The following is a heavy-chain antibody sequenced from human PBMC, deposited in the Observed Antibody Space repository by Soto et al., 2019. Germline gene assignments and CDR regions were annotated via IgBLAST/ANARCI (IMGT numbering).Heavy chain of an antibody. D-gene: IGHD3-3*01. CDR2: IYYSGST. J-gene: IGHJ5*02. Sequence: SETLSLTCTVSGGSISSYYWSWIRQPPGKGLEWIGYIYYSGSTNYNPSLKSRVTISVDTSKNQFSLKLSSVTAADTAVYYCARQYREDTIFGVVISNWFDPWGQGTLVTVSS. V-gene: IGHV4-59*01. CDR1: GGSISSYY. CDR3: ARQYREDTIFGVVISNWFDP.